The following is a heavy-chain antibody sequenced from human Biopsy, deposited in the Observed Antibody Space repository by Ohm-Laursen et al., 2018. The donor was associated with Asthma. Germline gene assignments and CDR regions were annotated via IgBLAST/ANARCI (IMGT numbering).Heavy chain of an antibody. CDR1: GDTFRTSA. CDR2: VIPLLDTG. CDR3: ARCQVGYSSGWSLLLKKIYYPGMDV. V-gene: IGHV1-69*01. Sequence: GSSVKVSCKTSGDTFRTSAFSWVRQAPGQGLEWMGGVIPLLDTGDYAQKFQGRVTITADESTSTAYMEVTSLRSEDTAIYYCARCQVGYSSGWSLLLKKIYYPGMDVWGQGTAVTVSS. J-gene: IGHJ6*02. D-gene: IGHD6-19*01.